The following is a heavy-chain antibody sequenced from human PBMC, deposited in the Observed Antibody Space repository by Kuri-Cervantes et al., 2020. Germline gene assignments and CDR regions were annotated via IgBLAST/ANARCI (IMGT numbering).Heavy chain of an antibody. V-gene: IGHV3-9*01. J-gene: IGHJ3*02. CDR2: TSWNGDKT. CDR1: GFTFDDCA. D-gene: IGHD3-10*01. CDR3: ASARPSLRLGEFNDVLDM. Sequence: GGSLRLSCAASGFTFDDCAMHWVRQAPGKGLEWVSSTSWNGDKTDYVDSVRGRFTITRDNAKNSLYLQMNSLRVEDTAFYFCASARPSLRLGEFNDVLDMWGQGTMVTVSS.